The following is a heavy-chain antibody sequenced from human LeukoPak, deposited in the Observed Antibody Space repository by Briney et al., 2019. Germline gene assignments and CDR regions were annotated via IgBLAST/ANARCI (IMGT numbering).Heavy chain of an antibody. CDR2: IIPIFGTA. V-gene: IGHV1-69*05. CDR1: GGTFSSYA. Sequence: SVKVSCKASGGTFSSYAISWVRQAPGQGLEWMGGIIPIFGTANYAQKLQGRVTMTTDTSTSTAYMELRSLRSDDTAVYYCARVFGVGATEVMDVWGQGTTVTVSS. D-gene: IGHD1-26*01. J-gene: IGHJ6*02. CDR3: ARVFGVGATEVMDV.